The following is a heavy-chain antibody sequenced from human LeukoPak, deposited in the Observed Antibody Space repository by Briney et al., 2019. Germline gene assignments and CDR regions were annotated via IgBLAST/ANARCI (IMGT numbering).Heavy chain of an antibody. J-gene: IGHJ4*02. D-gene: IGHD3-22*01. CDR1: GGSISSSSYY. Sequence: SETLSLTCTVSGGSISSSSYYWGWIRQPPGKGLEWIGSIYYSGSTYYNPSLKSRVTISVDTSKNQFSLKLSSMTAADTAVYYCARNYYDSSGYSFDYWGQGTLVTVSS. CDR2: IYYSGST. CDR3: ARNYYDSSGYSFDY. V-gene: IGHV4-39*01.